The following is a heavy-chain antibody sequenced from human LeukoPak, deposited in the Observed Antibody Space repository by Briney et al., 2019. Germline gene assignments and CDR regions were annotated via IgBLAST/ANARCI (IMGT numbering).Heavy chain of an antibody. Sequence: GGSLRLSCAAPGFTFDDYGMNWVRQAPGKGLEWVSGINWNGGNTGYTDSVKGRFTISRDNAKNSLYLQMNSLRAEDTALYYCARLGGSGTYSYFDYWGQGTLVTVSS. J-gene: IGHJ4*02. D-gene: IGHD3-10*01. CDR3: ARLGGSGTYSYFDY. V-gene: IGHV3-20*04. CDR2: INWNGGNT. CDR1: GFTFDDYG.